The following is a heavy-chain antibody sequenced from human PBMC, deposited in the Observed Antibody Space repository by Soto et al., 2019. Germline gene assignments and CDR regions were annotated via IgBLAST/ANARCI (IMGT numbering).Heavy chain of an antibody. CDR1: GYTFTGYY. J-gene: IGHJ4*02. Sequence: QVQLVQSGAEVKKPGASVKVSCKASGYTFTGYYMHWVRQAPGQGLEWMGWINPNSGGTNYAQKFQGRVTITADESTSTAYMELSSLRSEDTAVYYCATVPSTLLAPFDYWGQGTLVTVSS. CDR3: ATVPSTLLAPFDY. CDR2: INPNSGGT. V-gene: IGHV1-2*02. D-gene: IGHD3-16*01.